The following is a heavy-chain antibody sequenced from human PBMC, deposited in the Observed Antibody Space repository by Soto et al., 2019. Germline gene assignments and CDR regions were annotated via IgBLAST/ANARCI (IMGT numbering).Heavy chain of an antibody. V-gene: IGHV4-30-4*01. CDR2: IYYSGST. Sequence: SETLSLTCTVSGGSISSGDYYWSWIRQPPGKGLEWIGYIYYSGSTYYNPSLKSRVTISVDTSKNQFSLKLSSVTAADTAVYYCARGFTYYDFWSGYPLWARPTTNDYGMDVWGQGTTGTVS. CDR1: GGSISSGDYY. J-gene: IGHJ6*02. D-gene: IGHD3-3*01. CDR3: ARGFTYYDFWSGYPLWARPTTNDYGMDV.